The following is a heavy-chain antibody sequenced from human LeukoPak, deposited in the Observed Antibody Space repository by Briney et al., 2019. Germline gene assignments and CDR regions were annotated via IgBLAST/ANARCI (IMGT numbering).Heavy chain of an antibody. Sequence: SETLSLTCTVSGGSINSDYWSWFRQPPGKGLEWIGHIYYSGSTNYNRSLKSRVTISLDTSKNQFSLNLSSVTAADTAVYYCARKFDYWGQRTLVTVSS. J-gene: IGHJ4*02. CDR1: GGSINSDY. CDR2: IYYSGST. CDR3: ARKFDY. V-gene: IGHV4-59*01.